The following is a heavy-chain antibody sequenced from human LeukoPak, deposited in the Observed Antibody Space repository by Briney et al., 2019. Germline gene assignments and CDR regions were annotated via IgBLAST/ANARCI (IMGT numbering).Heavy chain of an antibody. CDR2: IYSGGST. V-gene: IGHV3-53*01. CDR3: AGDREDYYYYYGMDV. CDR1: GFTVSSNY. J-gene: IGHJ6*02. Sequence: GGSLRLSCAASGFTVSSNYMSWVRQAPGKGLEWVSVIYSGGSTYYADSVKGRFTISRDNSKNTLYLQMNSLRAEDTAVYYCAGDREDYYYYYGMDVWGQGTTVTVSS.